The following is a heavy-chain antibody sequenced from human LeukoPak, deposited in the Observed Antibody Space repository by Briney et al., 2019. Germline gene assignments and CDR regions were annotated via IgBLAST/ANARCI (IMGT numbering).Heavy chain of an antibody. D-gene: IGHD2-2*01. CDR3: ARAPDCSSTSCYWLDY. CDR1: GGSISSYY. Sequence: SETLSLTCTVSGGSISSYYWSWIRQPPGKGLEWIGYIYYSGSTYYNPSLKSRITISLDTSKNQFSLKLSSVTAADTAVYYCARAPDCSSTSCYWLDYWGQGTLVTVSS. V-gene: IGHV4-59*08. J-gene: IGHJ4*02. CDR2: IYYSGST.